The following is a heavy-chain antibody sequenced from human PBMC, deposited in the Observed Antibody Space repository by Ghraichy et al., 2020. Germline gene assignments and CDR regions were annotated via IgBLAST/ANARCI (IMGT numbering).Heavy chain of an antibody. CDR3: ARDPRGGLFDGMDV. CDR2: IYYSGST. CDR1: GGSISSYY. V-gene: IGHV4-59*01. D-gene: IGHD3-16*01. J-gene: IGHJ6*02. Sequence: SQTLSLTCTVSGGSISSYYWSWIRQPPGKGLEWIGYIYYSGSTNYNPSLKSRVTISVDTSKNQFSLKLSSVTAADTAVYYCARDPRGGLFDGMDVWGQGTTVTVSS.